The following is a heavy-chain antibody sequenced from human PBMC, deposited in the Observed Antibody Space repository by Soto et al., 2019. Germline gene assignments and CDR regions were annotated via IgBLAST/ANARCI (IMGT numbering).Heavy chain of an antibody. CDR1: GCSFSSYV. CDR2: ISYDGSNK. J-gene: IGHJ3*02. D-gene: IGHD3-16*01. CDR3: ARGPLTYDYVWGRGAFDI. V-gene: IGHV3-33*01. Sequence: GVSLRRSWAACGCSFSSYVMHCDRQAPAQLLEWVAVISYDGSNKYYADSVKGRFTISRDNSKNTLYLQMNSLRAEDTAVYYCARGPLTYDYVWGRGAFDIWGQGTMVTVSS.